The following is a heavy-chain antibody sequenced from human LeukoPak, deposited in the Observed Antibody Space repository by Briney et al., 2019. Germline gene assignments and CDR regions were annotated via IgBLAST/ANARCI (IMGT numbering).Heavy chain of an antibody. J-gene: IGHJ4*02. D-gene: IGHD3-22*01. CDR1: GFTFISSA. CDR2: IVVGSGNT. CDR3: AADPSYSSGYRYYFDY. Sequence: TSVKVSCKTSGFTFISSAVQWVRQARGQRLEWIGWIVVGSGNTNYAQKFQERVTITRDMSTSTAYMELSSLRSEDTAVYYCAADPSYSSGYRYYFDYWGQGPLVTVSS. V-gene: IGHV1-58*01.